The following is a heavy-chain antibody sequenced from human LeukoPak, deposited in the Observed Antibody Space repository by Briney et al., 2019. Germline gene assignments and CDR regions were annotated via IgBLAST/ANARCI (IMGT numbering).Heavy chain of an antibody. V-gene: IGHV3-21*01. CDR3: ARFIAAPYYFDY. CDR2: ISSSRSYI. Sequence: GGSLRLSCAASGFTFSSYSMNWVRQAPGKGLEWVSFISSSRSYIYYADSVKGRFTISRDNAKNSLYLQMNSLRAEDTAVYYCARFIAAPYYFDYWGRGTLVTVPS. D-gene: IGHD6-13*01. CDR1: GFTFSSYS. J-gene: IGHJ4*02.